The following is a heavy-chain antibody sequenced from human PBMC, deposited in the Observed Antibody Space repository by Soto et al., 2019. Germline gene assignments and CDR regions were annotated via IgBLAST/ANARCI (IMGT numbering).Heavy chain of an antibody. Sequence: QVQLVQSGAEVKKPGSSVKVSCKASGGTFSSYAISWVRQAPGQGLEWMGGLIPIFGTANYAQKFQGRVTITADESTSTAYMELSSLRSEDTAVYYGARTFYLEMATSRFDYWGQGTLVTVSS. CDR1: GGTFSSYA. CDR2: LIPIFGTA. V-gene: IGHV1-69*12. D-gene: IGHD5-12*01. CDR3: ARTFYLEMATSRFDY. J-gene: IGHJ4*02.